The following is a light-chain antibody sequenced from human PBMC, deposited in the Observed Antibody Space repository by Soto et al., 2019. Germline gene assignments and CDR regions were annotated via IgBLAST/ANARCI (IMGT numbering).Light chain of an antibody. CDR1: QSVSNN. CDR2: GAS. J-gene: IGKJ4*01. CDR3: QQYNNWPRAT. Sequence: EIVLTQSPGTLSLSPGEIATLSCRASQSVSNNYLAWYQQKPGQAPRNLIYGASSRATGIPARFSGSGSGTEFNFTISSLQSEDFAVYYCQQYNNWPRATFGGGTKVDIK. V-gene: IGKV3-15*01.